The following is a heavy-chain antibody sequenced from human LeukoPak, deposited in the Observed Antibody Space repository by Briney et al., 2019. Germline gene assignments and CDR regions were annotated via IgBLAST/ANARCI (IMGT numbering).Heavy chain of an antibody. CDR1: GGSISSYY. D-gene: IGHD3-3*01. CDR2: IYTSGST. V-gene: IGHV4-4*07. CDR3: AREHEYYDFWSGYPYYFDY. J-gene: IGHJ4*02. Sequence: SETLSLTCTVSGGSISSYYWSWIRQPAGKGLEWIGRIYTSGSTNYNPSLKSRVTMSVGTSKNQFSLKLSSVTAADTAVYYCAREHEYYDFWSGYPYYFDYWGQGTLVTVSS.